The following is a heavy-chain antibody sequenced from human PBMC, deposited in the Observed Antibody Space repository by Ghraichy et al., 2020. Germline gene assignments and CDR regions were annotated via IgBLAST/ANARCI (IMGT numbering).Heavy chain of an antibody. J-gene: IGHJ5*02. CDR3: ARFSTIGSWGWFDP. V-gene: IGHV4-59*08. D-gene: IGHD3-16*01. Sequence: ETLSLTCTVSGGSISGYYWSWIRQPPGKGLEWIGYIYYSGSTNYNPSLKSRVTISVDTSKNQFSLKLNSVTAADTAVYYCARFSTIGSWGWFDPWGQGTLVTVSS. CDR1: GGSISGYY. CDR2: IYYSGST.